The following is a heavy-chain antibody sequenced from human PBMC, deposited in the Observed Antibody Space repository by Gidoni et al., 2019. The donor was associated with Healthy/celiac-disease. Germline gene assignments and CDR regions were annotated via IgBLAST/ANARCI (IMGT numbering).Heavy chain of an antibody. CDR2: SYYSGST. Sequence: QVQLQESGPGLVKPSETLSLTCTVSGGSISTYYWSWIRQPPGKGLEWIGYSYYSGSTNYNPSLKSRVTISVDTSKIQFSLKLSSVTAADTAVYYCARVRVGDTTGFDYWGQGTLVTVSS. D-gene: IGHD1-26*01. J-gene: IGHJ4*02. CDR1: GGSISTYY. V-gene: IGHV4-59*01. CDR3: ARVRVGDTTGFDY.